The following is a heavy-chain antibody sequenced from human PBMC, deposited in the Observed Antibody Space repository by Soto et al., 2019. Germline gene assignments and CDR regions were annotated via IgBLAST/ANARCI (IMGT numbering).Heavy chain of an antibody. J-gene: IGHJ4*02. CDR3: ACGGDVLDD. CDR2: INPNSGDT. V-gene: IGHV1-2*02. D-gene: IGHD2-21*01. Sequence: QVQLVQSGAEVKKPGASVKVSCQTFGYTFTDYYLHWVRQAPGQGLECMGWINPNSGDTNLQQKFQGRVTMTRDTSISTAYMELSSLRSDDTAVYYCACGGDVLDDWGQGTLVTVSS. CDR1: GYTFTDYY.